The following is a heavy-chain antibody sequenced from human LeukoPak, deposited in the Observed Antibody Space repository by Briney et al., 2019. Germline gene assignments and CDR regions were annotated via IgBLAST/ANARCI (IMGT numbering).Heavy chain of an antibody. CDR1: GFTFSGFW. CDR3: VRGGGSFDS. CDR2: IKYDGRDK. D-gene: IGHD3-16*01. J-gene: IGHJ4*02. V-gene: IGHV3-7*04. Sequence: PGGSLRLSCVASGFTFSGFWMSWVRQAPTKGLEWVANIKYDGRDKRYVDSVKGRFTVSRDNANNSLYLQMNSLRAEDTAVYYCVRGGGSFDSWGQGTLVTVSS.